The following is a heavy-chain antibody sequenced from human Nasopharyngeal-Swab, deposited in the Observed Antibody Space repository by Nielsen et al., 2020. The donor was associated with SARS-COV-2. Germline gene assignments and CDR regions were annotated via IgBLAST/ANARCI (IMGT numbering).Heavy chain of an antibody. V-gene: IGHV3-21*01. CDR2: ISSTSSYI. CDR3: ARDSDTRNFDY. Sequence: GGSLRLSCAASGFTFSSYSMNWVRKAPGKGLECVSSISSTSSYIYYADSVKGRFTISRDNAKNSLYLQMNSLRAEDTAVYYCARDSDTRNFDYWGQGTLVTVSS. J-gene: IGHJ4*02. D-gene: IGHD5-18*01. CDR1: GFTFSSYS.